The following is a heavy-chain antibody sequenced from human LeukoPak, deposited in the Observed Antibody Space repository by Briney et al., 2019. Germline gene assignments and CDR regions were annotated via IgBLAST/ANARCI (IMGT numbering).Heavy chain of an antibody. D-gene: IGHD2-21*02. Sequence: GGSLRLSCVASGLTFRNYWMHWVRPAPGKGLGWVSYSNSDGTRTTYADSVKGRFTISRDNAKNTLYLEMTSLRDEDTAVYYCVTGCGGDCYGLDYWGQGTLVTVSS. CDR2: SNSDGTRT. J-gene: IGHJ4*02. CDR3: VTGCGGDCYGLDY. CDR1: GLTFRNYW. V-gene: IGHV3-74*01.